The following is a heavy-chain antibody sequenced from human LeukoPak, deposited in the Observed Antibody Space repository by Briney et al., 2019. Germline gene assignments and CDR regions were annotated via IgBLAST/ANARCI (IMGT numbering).Heavy chain of an antibody. CDR2: INHSGST. D-gene: IGHD2-21*02. CDR1: DYSISTDYY. V-gene: IGHV4-38-2*02. CDR3: ARDLASCAGDCYSDGFDY. J-gene: IGHJ4*02. Sequence: SETLSLTCTVSDYSISTDYYWGWIRQPPGKGLEWIGSINHSGSTYYNPSLRSRVTISVDTSKNQFSMKLTSVTAADTAVYYCARDLASCAGDCYSDGFDYWGQGALVTVSS.